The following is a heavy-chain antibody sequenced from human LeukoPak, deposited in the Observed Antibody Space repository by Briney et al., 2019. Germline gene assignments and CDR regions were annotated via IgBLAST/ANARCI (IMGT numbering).Heavy chain of an antibody. CDR1: GGSFSGYY. J-gene: IGHJ6*02. CDR3: VXYXXSTSCPDNYYYYGMDV. D-gene: IGHD2-2*01. CDR2: INHSGST. Sequence: SETLPLTCAVYGGSFSGYYWSWIRQPPGKGLEWIGEINHSGSTNYNPSLKSRVTISVDTSKTQFSLNRNPVTPADTAVYYRVXYXXSTSCPDNYYYYGMDVWGQGTTVTVSS. V-gene: IGHV4-34*01.